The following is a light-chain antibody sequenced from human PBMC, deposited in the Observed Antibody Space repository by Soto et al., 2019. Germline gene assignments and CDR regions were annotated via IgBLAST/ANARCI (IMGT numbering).Light chain of an antibody. V-gene: IGLV2-14*01. CDR3: NSYRSTDTVV. CDR2: EVS. CDR1: SNDVGGYNH. Sequence: QSVLTQPASVSGSPGQSITISCTGTSNDVGGYNHVSWYQQHPGKAPKLIIYEVSYRPSGVSNRFSGSKSGNTASLTISGLQAEDEADYYCNSYRSTDTVVFGGGPKLTVL. J-gene: IGLJ2*01.